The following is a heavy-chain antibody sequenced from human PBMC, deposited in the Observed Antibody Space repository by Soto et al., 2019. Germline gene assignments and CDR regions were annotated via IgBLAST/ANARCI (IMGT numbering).Heavy chain of an antibody. CDR1: GYNLTNCA. CDR2: IKGGTGNT. V-gene: IGHV1-3*01. J-gene: IGHJ3*01. Sequence: QVQLLQSAAELKMPGASLNLSCKTSGYNLTNCAVKWLRQAPRQRLVWLGWIKGGTGNTRFSERFQDREPLTRDTCASAVYIELPALKSEATAIYSCARWAGRSTVTRAVAHWRPGTVVSASS. D-gene: IGHD4-17*01. CDR3: ARWAGRSTVTRAVAH.